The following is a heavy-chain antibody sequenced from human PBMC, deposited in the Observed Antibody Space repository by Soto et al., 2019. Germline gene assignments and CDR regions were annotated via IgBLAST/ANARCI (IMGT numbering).Heavy chain of an antibody. CDR3: ASGRDSGGYSF. CDR1: GFSFSTYD. V-gene: IGHV3-48*01. D-gene: IGHD3-10*01. CDR2: TSISGSII. J-gene: IGHJ4*02. Sequence: GGSLRLSCAASGFSFSTYDMNWVRQAPGKGLEWLSYTSISGSIIYYADSVKGRFTVSRDNAKNSLFLQMNSLRAEDTAVYYCASGRDSGGYSFWGQGTLVTVSS.